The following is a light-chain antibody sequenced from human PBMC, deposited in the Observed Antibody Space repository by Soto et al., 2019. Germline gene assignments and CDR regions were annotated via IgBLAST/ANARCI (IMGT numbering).Light chain of an antibody. CDR1: RSNIGAAYD. CDR2: GNS. J-gene: IGLJ2*01. V-gene: IGLV1-40*01. CDR3: QSSDSSLSGSV. Sequence: QSVLTQPPSVSGAPGQRVTLSCTGSRSNIGAAYDVNWYQQLPGTAPKLLIYGNSNRPSGVPDRFSGSKSGTSASLAITGLQAEDEADYYCQSSDSSLSGSVFGGGTKLTVL.